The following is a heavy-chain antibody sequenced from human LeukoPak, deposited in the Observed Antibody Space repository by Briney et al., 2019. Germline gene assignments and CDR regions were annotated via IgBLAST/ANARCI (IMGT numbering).Heavy chain of an antibody. Sequence: GGSLRLSCAASGFTFSSYSMNWVRQAPGKGLEWVSSISSSSSYIYYADSVKGRFTISRDNAKNSLYLQMNSLRAEDTAVYYCARELRGIAAAGNWFDPWGQGTLVTVSS. J-gene: IGHJ5*02. CDR1: GFTFSSYS. CDR3: ARELRGIAAAGNWFDP. CDR2: ISSSSSYI. D-gene: IGHD6-13*01. V-gene: IGHV3-21*01.